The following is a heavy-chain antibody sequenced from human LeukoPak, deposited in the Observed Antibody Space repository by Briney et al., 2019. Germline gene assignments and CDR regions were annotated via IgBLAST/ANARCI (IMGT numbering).Heavy chain of an antibody. CDR3: AMIAAAAGSSYYYYGMDV. D-gene: IGHD6-13*01. Sequence: ASVKVSCKVSGYTLTELSMHWVRQAPGKGLEWMGGFDPEDGETIYAQKFQGRVTMTEDTSTDTAYMELSSLRSEDTAVYYCAMIAAAAGSSYYYYGMDVGGQGTTVTVSS. J-gene: IGHJ6*02. V-gene: IGHV1-24*01. CDR1: GYTLTELS. CDR2: FDPEDGET.